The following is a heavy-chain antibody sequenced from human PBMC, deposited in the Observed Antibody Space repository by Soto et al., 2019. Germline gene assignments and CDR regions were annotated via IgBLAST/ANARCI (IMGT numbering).Heavy chain of an antibody. D-gene: IGHD3-3*01. Sequence: ASVKVSCKVSGYTLTELSMHWVRQAPGKGLEWMGGFDPEDGETIYAQKFQGRVTMTEDTSTDTAYMGLSSLRSEDTAVYYCATGGVIIPDYYYYYMDVWGKGTTVTVSS. CDR2: FDPEDGET. J-gene: IGHJ6*03. CDR1: GYTLTELS. CDR3: ATGGVIIPDYYYYYMDV. V-gene: IGHV1-24*01.